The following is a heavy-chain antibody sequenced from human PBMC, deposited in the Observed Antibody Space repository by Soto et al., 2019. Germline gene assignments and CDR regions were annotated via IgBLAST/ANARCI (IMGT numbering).Heavy chain of an antibody. V-gene: IGHV2-5*02. CDR3: VHTPNYRLGGLHY. CDR2: IYWDDDQ. CDR1: GFSLSAPGVG. Sequence: SGPTLEPTETLTLTCSFSGFSLSAPGVGVGWVRQPRGQALEFLALIYWDDDQKFRPSLRNRLTISKDTSKNEVVLTMTNMDSVDSGTYYCVHTPNYRLGGLHYWGRGTLVTVSS. J-gene: IGHJ4*02. D-gene: IGHD2-15*01.